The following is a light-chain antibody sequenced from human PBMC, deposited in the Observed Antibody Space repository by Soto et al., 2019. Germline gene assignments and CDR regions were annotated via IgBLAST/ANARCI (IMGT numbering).Light chain of an antibody. V-gene: IGKV3-11*01. CDR3: QQRCNWPPYT. CDR1: QSVGSS. J-gene: IGKJ2*01. CDR2: DAS. Sequence: EIVLTQSPVTLYLSPGERATLSCRASQSVGSSLAWYQHKPGQAPRLLIFDASNRTSGIPIRFSGSGSGTDFTLTIISLDPEDSAVYYCQQRCNWPPYTFGQGTKLQIK.